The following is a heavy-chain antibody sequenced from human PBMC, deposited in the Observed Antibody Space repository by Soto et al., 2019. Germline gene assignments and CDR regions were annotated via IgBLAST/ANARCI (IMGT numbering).Heavy chain of an antibody. J-gene: IGHJ4*02. D-gene: IGHD5-12*01. Sequence: QVQLVQSGAEVKKPGSSVKVSCKASGGTFSSYAISWVRQAPGQGLEWMGGIIPIFGTANYAQKFQGRVTITADESTSTAYMEVSSLRSEDTVVNNCARHPGSGGYDFPGHFDYWGQGTLVTVSS. CDR1: GGTFSSYA. CDR2: IIPIFGTA. V-gene: IGHV1-69*12. CDR3: ARHPGSGGYDFPGHFDY.